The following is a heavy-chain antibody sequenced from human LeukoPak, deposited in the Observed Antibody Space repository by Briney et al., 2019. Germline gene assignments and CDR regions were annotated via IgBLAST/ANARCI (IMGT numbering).Heavy chain of an antibody. Sequence: ASVKVSCKASGYKFTDDYMHWVRQAPGQGLEFMGWINPDSGFTNYAQKFKGRVTMTRDMSISTAYLEVRSLTSDDTAVYYCAPTAEAYTSWWKVWGQGTLVIVSS. CDR2: INPDSGFT. CDR3: APTAEAYTSWWKV. V-gene: IGHV1-2*02. J-gene: IGHJ4*02. CDR1: GYKFTDDY. D-gene: IGHD3-16*01.